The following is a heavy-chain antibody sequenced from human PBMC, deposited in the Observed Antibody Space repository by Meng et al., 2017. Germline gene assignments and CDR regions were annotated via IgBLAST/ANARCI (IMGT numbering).Heavy chain of an antibody. CDR3: ARVTAMGYYYYGMDV. Sequence: SVKVSCKASGGTFSSYAISWVRQAPGQGLEWMRGIIPIFGTANYAQKFQGRVTITADESTSTAYMELSSLRSEDTAVYYCARVTAMGYYYYGMDVWGQGTTVTVSS. CDR2: IIPIFGTA. J-gene: IGHJ6*02. V-gene: IGHV1-69*13. D-gene: IGHD5-18*01. CDR1: GGTFSSYA.